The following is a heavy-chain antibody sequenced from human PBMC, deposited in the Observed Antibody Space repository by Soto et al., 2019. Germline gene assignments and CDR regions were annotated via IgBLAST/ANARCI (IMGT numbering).Heavy chain of an antibody. V-gene: IGHV5-51*01. CDR1: GYNFDTYW. CDR2: IYPGDFDT. D-gene: IGHD5-18*01. J-gene: IGHJ4*02. Sequence: PXESLTISCTASGYNFDTYWIGWVRQMPGKGLEWMGIIYPGDFDTRYSQSFQGHFAMSVDKSINTAYLQWNSLETSDTAMFYCARLLGYSFGHQEFFDYWGQGTPVTVSS. CDR3: ARLLGYSFGHQEFFDY.